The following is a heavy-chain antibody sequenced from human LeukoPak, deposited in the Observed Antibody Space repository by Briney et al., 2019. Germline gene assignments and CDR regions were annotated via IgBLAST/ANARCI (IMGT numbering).Heavy chain of an antibody. CDR2: INPNSGGT. Sequence: GASVKVSCKASGYTFTGYYMHWVRQAPGQGLEWMGWINPNSGGTNYAQKFQGRVTMTRDTSISTAYMELSRLRSDDTAVYYCARGGSITMVRGVPYYYYYYMDVWGKGTTVTISS. V-gene: IGHV1-2*02. CDR3: ARGGSITMVRGVPYYYYYYMDV. CDR1: GYTFTGYY. D-gene: IGHD3-10*01. J-gene: IGHJ6*03.